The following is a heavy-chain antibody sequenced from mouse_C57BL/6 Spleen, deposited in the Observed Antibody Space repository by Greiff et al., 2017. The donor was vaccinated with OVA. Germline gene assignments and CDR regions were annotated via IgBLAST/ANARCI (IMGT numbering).Heavy chain of an antibody. CDR3: ARRYGYDDEAGLAY. J-gene: IGHJ3*01. Sequence: VQLQQSGAELVKPGASVKLSCTASGFNIKDYYMHWVKQRTEPGLEWIGRIDPEAGGTTYAPKFPGKAILTADQSSSTAYMELSSLTSEDSAVYYGARRYGYDDEAGLAYWGQGTLVTVSA. CDR1: GFNIKDYY. V-gene: IGHV14-2*01. D-gene: IGHD2-2*01. CDR2: IDPEAGGT.